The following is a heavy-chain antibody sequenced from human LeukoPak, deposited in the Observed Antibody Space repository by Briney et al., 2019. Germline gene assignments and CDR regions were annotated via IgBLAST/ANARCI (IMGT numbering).Heavy chain of an antibody. D-gene: IGHD2-2*01. CDR3: SSTSSTSYYYYYMDV. J-gene: IGHJ6*03. CDR1: GYTFTGYY. V-gene: IGHV1-2*02. Sequence: EASVKVSRKASGYTFTGYYMHWVRQAPGQGLEWMGWINPNSGGTNYAQKFQGRVTMTRDTSISTAYMELSRLRSDDTAVYYCSSTSSTSYYYYYMDVWGKGTTVTVSS. CDR2: INPNSGGT.